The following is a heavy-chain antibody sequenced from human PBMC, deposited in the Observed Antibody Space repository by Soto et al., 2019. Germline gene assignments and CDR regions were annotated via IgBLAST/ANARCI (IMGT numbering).Heavy chain of an antibody. CDR3: ARKVVVVVAARSLEYFQH. Sequence: SETLSLTCAVSGGSISTSNWWSWVRQTPGKGLEWIGEIHHSGSTNYDPSLKSRVTMSVDKSNNQFSLNLSSVTAADTAVYYCARKVVVVVAARSLEYFQHWGQGTLVTVSS. CDR1: GGSISTSNW. V-gene: IGHV4-4*02. D-gene: IGHD2-15*01. J-gene: IGHJ1*01. CDR2: IHHSGST.